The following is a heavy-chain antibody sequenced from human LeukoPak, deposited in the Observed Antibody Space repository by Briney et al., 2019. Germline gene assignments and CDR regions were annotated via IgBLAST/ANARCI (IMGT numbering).Heavy chain of an antibody. CDR3: ARGLVATIYYYYYMDV. J-gene: IGHJ6*03. D-gene: IGHD5-12*01. Sequence: GGSLRLSCAASGFTFSSYWMSWVRQAPGKGLEWVANIKQDGSEKYYVDSEKGRFTISRDNAKNSLYLQMNSLRAEDTAVYYCARGLVATIYYYYYMDVWGKGTTVTISS. CDR2: IKQDGSEK. CDR1: GFTFSSYW. V-gene: IGHV3-7*01.